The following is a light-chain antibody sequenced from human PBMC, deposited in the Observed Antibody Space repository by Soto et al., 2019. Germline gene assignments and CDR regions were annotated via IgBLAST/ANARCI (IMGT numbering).Light chain of an antibody. CDR3: AAWDDSLRGWV. CDR2: SNY. J-gene: IGLJ3*02. CDR1: SSNIGSHT. Sequence: QLVLTQPPSASGTPGQRITISCSGSSSNIGSHTLNWYQQLPGTAPILLIYSNYQRPSGVPDRFSGSKSGTSGSLAISGLQSEDEAEYYCAAWDDSLRGWVFGGGTKLTVL. V-gene: IGLV1-44*01.